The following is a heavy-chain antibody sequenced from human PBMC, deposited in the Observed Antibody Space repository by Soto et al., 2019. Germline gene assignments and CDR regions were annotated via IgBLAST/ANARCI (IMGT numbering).Heavy chain of an antibody. Sequence: PSETLSLTCSVSGGSISSYYWSWIRQPPGKGLEWIGYIHYSGSTNYNPSLKSRVTISVDTSKNQFSLKLSSVTAADTAVYYCARQLGYSYGYPFDYWGQGTLVTVPS. V-gene: IGHV4-59*08. CDR3: ARQLGYSYGYPFDY. D-gene: IGHD5-18*01. CDR2: IHYSGST. J-gene: IGHJ4*02. CDR1: GGSISSYY.